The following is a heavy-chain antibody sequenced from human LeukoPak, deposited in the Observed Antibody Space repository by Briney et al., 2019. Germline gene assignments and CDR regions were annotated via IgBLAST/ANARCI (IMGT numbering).Heavy chain of an antibody. CDR2: IYHSGST. CDR3: ARDEGGWFDP. CDR1: GGSISSGGYS. J-gene: IGHJ5*02. Sequence: PSETLSLTCAVSGGSISSGGYSWSWIRQPPGKGLEWIGYIYHSGSTYYNPSLKSRVTISINTSEKQFSLNLSSVTAADTAAYYCARDEGGWFDPWGQGTLVTVSS. V-gene: IGHV4-30-2*01.